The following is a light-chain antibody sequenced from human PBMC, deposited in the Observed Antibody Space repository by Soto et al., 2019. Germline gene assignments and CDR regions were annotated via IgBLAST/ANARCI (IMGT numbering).Light chain of an antibody. CDR2: RNN. V-gene: IGLV1-47*01. CDR3: AAWDDSLSGPVV. CDR1: SSNIGSNY. Sequence: QSVLTQPPSASGTPGQRVTISCSGSSSNIGSNYVYWYQQLPGTAPKLLIYRNNQRPSGVPDRFSGSKSGTSASLAISGLRSEDEADYYCAAWDDSLSGPVVLGGGTKLTLL. J-gene: IGLJ2*01.